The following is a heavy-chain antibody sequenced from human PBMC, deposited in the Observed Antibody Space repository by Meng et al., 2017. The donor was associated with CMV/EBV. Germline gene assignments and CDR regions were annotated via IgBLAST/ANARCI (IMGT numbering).Heavy chain of an antibody. V-gene: IGHV3-23*01. J-gene: IGHJ4*02. D-gene: IGHD4/OR15-4a*01. CDR2: ISGSGGST. CDR3: AKDPISNLPYYFDY. CDR1: GFTFSSYW. Sequence: GGSLRLSCAASGFTFSSYWMHWVRQAPGKGLEWVSAISGSGGSTYYADSVKGRFTISRDNSKNTLYLQMNSLRAEDTAVYYCAKDPISNLPYYFDYWGQGTLVTVSS.